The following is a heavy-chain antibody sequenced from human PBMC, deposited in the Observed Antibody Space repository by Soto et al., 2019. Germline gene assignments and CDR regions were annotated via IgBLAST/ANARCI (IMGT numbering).Heavy chain of an antibody. J-gene: IGHJ3*02. CDR1: GFTFSGSA. D-gene: IGHD3-3*01. Sequence: PGGSLRLSCAASGFTFSGSAMHWVRQASGKGLEWVGRIRNKANSYATVYAASVKGRFTISRDDSKNTAYLQMNSLKTEDTAVYYCTRNNFGVVIIGDAFDIWGQGTMVTVSS. V-gene: IGHV3-73*01. CDR2: IRNKANSYAT. CDR3: TRNNFGVVIIGDAFDI.